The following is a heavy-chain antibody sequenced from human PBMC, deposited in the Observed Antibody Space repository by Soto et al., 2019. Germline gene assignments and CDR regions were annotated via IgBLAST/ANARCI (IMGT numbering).Heavy chain of an antibody. D-gene: IGHD3-9*01. J-gene: IGHJ5*02. CDR1: GFSLRTSGMG. Sequence: QITLKESGPTLVKPTQTLTLTCTFSGFSLRTSGMGVGWIRQPPGKALEWLALIYWDDEKRYSPSLEGRLTITKDTSNNLVVLIMTTMDPVDTATYYCVPRRNTYYDILTGYSKNWFDPWGQGTLVTVSS. CDR2: IYWDDEK. CDR3: VPRRNTYYDILTGYSKNWFDP. V-gene: IGHV2-5*02.